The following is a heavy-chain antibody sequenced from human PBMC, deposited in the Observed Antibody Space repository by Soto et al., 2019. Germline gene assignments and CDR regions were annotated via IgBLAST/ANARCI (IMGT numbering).Heavy chain of an antibody. CDR3: ARGSNLELLTFFDY. Sequence: ASVKVSCKASGYTFTGYYMHWVRQAPGQGLEWMGWINPNSGGTNYAQKFQGWVTMTRDTSISTAYKELSRLRSDDKAEYYCARGSNLELLTFFDYWGHGTLVTVSS. V-gene: IGHV1-2*04. CDR2: INPNSGGT. CDR1: GYTFTGYY. J-gene: IGHJ4*01. D-gene: IGHD1-26*01.